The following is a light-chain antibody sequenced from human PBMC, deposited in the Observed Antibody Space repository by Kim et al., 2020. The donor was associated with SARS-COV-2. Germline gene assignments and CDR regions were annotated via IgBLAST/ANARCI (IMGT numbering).Light chain of an antibody. CDR2: DAP. J-gene: IGKJ4*01. V-gene: IGKV1-33*01. CDR1: QDIINS. CDR3: QQYDNLPLT. Sequence: TSVGDRVTISYQASQDIINSLNWYQQKPGKAPRLLISDAPNLETGVPSRFRATGSGTDFSFTISSLQPEDIATYYCQQYDNLPLTFGGGTKVDIK.